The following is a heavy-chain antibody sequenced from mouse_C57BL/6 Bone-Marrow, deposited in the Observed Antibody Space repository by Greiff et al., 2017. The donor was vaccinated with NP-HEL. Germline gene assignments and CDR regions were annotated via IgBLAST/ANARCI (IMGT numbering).Heavy chain of an antibody. CDR3: ARNYSSSRYYFDY. D-gene: IGHD1-1*01. CDR2: VYPGDGDT. Sequence: QVQLQQSGPELVKPGASVKISCKASGYAFSSSWMNWVKQRPGKGLEWIGRVYPGDGDTNYNGKFKGKATLTADKSSSTAYMQLSSRTSEDSAVYFCARNYSSSRYYFDYWGQGTTLTVSS. V-gene: IGHV1-82*01. J-gene: IGHJ2*01. CDR1: GYAFSSSW.